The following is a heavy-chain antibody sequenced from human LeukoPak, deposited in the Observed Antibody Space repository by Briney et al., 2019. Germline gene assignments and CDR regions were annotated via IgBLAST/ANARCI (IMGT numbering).Heavy chain of an antibody. CDR2: FDPEDGET. CDR1: GYTLTELS. V-gene: IGHV1-24*01. D-gene: IGHD3-22*01. Sequence: ASVKVSCKVSGYTLTELSMHWVRQAPGKGLEWMGGFDPEDGETIYAQKFQGRVTMTEDTSTDTAYMELSSLRSEDTAVYYCATLSPKPAYYYDSSGYYCALDYWGQGTLVTVSS. J-gene: IGHJ4*02. CDR3: ATLSPKPAYYYDSSGYYCALDY.